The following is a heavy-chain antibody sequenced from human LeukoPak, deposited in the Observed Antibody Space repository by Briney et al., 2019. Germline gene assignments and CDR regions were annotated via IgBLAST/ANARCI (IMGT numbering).Heavy chain of an antibody. Sequence: SQTLSLTCTVSGGSISSGSYYWSWIRQPAGKGLEWIGRIYTSGSTNYNPSLKSRVTISVDTSKNQFSLKLSSVTAADTAVYYCARDLGATGMDVWGQGTTVTVSS. CDR3: ARDLGATGMDV. J-gene: IGHJ6*02. V-gene: IGHV4-61*02. D-gene: IGHD1-26*01. CDR1: GGSISSGSYY. CDR2: IYTSGST.